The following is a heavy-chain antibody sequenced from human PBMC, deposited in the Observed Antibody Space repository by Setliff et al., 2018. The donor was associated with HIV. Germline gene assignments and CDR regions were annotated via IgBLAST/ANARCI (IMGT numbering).Heavy chain of an antibody. CDR3: ARLGDYGSGGWFDP. CDR2: IYHTGST. J-gene: IGHJ5*02. CDR1: GYSISSGYY. V-gene: IGHV4-38-2*01. Sequence: SETLSLTCAVSGYSISSGYYWGWIRQPPGKGLEWIGGIYHTGSTHYNPSLKSRVTISVDTSKNQFSLKLSSVTAADTAVFYCARLGDYGSGGWFDPWGQGTLVTVSS. D-gene: IGHD3-10*01.